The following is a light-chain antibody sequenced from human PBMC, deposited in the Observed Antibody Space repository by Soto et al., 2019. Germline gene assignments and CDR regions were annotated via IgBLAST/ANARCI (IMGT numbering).Light chain of an antibody. J-gene: IGKJ1*01. Sequence: EIVRTQSQATLSVSPGERATLSCRASQSVSINLAWYQQKPGQAPRLLIYGASSRATGIPARFSGSGSGTEFTLTISSLQSEDSAVYFCQQYNNWPRTFGQGTKVDIK. V-gene: IGKV3-15*01. CDR1: QSVSIN. CDR2: GAS. CDR3: QQYNNWPRT.